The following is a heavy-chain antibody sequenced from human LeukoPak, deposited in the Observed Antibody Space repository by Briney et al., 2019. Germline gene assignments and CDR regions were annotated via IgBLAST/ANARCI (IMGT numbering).Heavy chain of an antibody. Sequence: ASVKVSCKASGYTFAKYGISWMRQAPGQGLEWMGWISANNGNTNYAQKLQGRVTLTTDTSTNTAYMELRSLRSDDTAVYYCASRSGTYPYYFDYWGQGTLVSVSS. J-gene: IGHJ4*02. V-gene: IGHV1-18*01. CDR3: ASRSGTYPYYFDY. D-gene: IGHD1-26*01. CDR1: GYTFAKYG. CDR2: ISANNGNT.